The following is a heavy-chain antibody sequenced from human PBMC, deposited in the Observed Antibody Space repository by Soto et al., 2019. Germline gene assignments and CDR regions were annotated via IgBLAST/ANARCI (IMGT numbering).Heavy chain of an antibody. Sequence: XETLSLTCAVYGWSFSGYYWSWIRQPPGRGLDWIGEINHSGSTNYNPSLKSRVTISVDTSKNQFSLKPSSVTAADTAVYYCARKGMLRLLWFGDPTQYGMDVWGQGTTVTVSS. CDR1: GWSFSGYY. V-gene: IGHV4-34*01. CDR3: ARKGMLRLLWFGDPTQYGMDV. J-gene: IGHJ6*02. CDR2: INHSGST. D-gene: IGHD3-10*01.